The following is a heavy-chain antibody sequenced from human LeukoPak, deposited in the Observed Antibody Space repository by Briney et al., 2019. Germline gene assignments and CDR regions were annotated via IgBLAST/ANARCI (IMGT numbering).Heavy chain of an antibody. V-gene: IGHV3-48*03. Sequence: AGSLSLSCAAPGFSFSSYWMHWVRQAPGKGLEWVSYISGSGHTIYYADSVKGRFTISRDNAKNSLHLQMNSLRAEDTAVYYCARAVRDGYTSWYFDRWGRRTLVSVSS. CDR1: GFSFSSYW. CDR3: ARAVRDGYTSWYFDR. J-gene: IGHJ2*01. CDR2: ISGSGHTI. D-gene: IGHD5-24*01.